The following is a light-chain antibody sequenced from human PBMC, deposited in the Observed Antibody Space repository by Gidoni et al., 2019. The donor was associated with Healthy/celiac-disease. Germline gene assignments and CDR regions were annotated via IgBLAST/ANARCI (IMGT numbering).Light chain of an antibody. CDR2: DAS. J-gene: IGKJ4*01. V-gene: IGKV3-11*01. CDR3: QQRSNWSPGLT. Sequence: EIVLTQSPATLSLSPGERATLSCRASQSVSSYLAWYQQKPGQAPRLLIYDASNRATGIPARFSGSGSGTDFTLTISSLEPEDFAVYYCQQRSNWSPGLTFGGXTKVEIK. CDR1: QSVSSY.